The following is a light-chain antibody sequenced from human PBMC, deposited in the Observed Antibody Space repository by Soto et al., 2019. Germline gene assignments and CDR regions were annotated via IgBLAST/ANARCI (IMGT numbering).Light chain of an antibody. CDR1: QSVGSW. V-gene: IGKV1-5*03. CDR2: KAS. Sequence: DIQMTQSPSTLSASVGDRVTITCRASQSVGSWLAWYQQKPGKAPKRLIYKASSLESGVPSRFSGSGSGTGFSLTISSLEPDDFASYHCQQYGSSSPWTFGQGTKVEIK. CDR3: QQYGSSSPWT. J-gene: IGKJ1*01.